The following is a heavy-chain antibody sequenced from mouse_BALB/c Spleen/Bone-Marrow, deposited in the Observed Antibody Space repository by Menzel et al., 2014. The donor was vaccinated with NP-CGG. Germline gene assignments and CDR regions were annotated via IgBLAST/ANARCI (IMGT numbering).Heavy chain of an antibody. Sequence: VQLQQSGPELVKPGASVKISYKASGYSLTGYFMNWVKQSHGKSLEWIGRINPYNGDTFYNQKFKGKATLTVDKSSSTAHMELLSLTSEDSAVYYCGGQDGYYGGFAYWGQGTLVTVSA. D-gene: IGHD2-3*01. CDR1: GYSLTGYF. CDR2: INPYNGDT. CDR3: GGQDGYYGGFAY. V-gene: IGHV1-37*01. J-gene: IGHJ3*01.